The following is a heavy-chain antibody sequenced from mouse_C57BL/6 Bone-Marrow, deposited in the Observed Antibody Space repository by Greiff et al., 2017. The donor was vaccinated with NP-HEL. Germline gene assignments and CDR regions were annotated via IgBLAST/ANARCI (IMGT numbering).Heavy chain of an antibody. CDR1: GYTFTGYY. Sequence: VQLQQSGPELVKPGASVKISCKASGYTFTGYYINWVKQRPGQGLAWIGSIYPGSGNTKYNEKFKGKATLTVDTSSSTAYMQLSSLTSEDSAVYFCASTEEVYFDYWGQGTTLTVSS. D-gene: IGHD2-1*01. CDR3: ASTEEVYFDY. CDR2: IYPGSGNT. J-gene: IGHJ2*01. V-gene: IGHV1-84*01.